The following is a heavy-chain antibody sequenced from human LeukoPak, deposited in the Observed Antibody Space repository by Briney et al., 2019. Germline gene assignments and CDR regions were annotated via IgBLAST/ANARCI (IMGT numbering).Heavy chain of an antibody. D-gene: IGHD1-26*01. CDR2: ISWDGGST. CDR3: AKLREWELPDLFDY. Sequence: SGGSLRLSCAASGFTFDDYAMHWVRQAPGKGLEWVSLISWDGGSTYYADSVKGRFTISRDNSKNSLYLQMNSLRAEDTAVYYCAKLREWELPDLFDYWGQGTLVTVSS. CDR1: GFTFDDYA. J-gene: IGHJ4*02. V-gene: IGHV3-43D*03.